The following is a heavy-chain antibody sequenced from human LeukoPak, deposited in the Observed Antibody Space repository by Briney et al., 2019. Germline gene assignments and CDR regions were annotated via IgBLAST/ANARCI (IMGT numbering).Heavy chain of an antibody. CDR3: ARGAPNCSGGSCMYYFDY. D-gene: IGHD2-15*01. CDR2: IYSGGST. V-gene: IGHV3-66*01. Sequence: GGSLRLSCAASGFTVSSNYMSWVRQAPGKGLEWVSVIYSGGSTYYADSVKGRFTISRNNAKNSLYLQMNSLRAEDTAVYYCARGAPNCSGGSCMYYFDYWGQGTLVTVSS. CDR1: GFTVSSNY. J-gene: IGHJ4*02.